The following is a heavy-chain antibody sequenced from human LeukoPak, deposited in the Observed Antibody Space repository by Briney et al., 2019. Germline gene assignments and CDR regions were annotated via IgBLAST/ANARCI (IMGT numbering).Heavy chain of an antibody. V-gene: IGHV4-34*01. CDR2: INHSGST. CDR1: GGSFSGYY. Sequence: SETLSLTCAVYGGSFSGYYWSWIRQPPGQGLEWIGEINHSGSTNYNPSLKSRVTISVDTSENQFSLKLSSVTAADTAVYYCASSDFWSGRADYWGQGTLVTVSS. D-gene: IGHD3-3*01. J-gene: IGHJ4*02. CDR3: ASSDFWSGRADY.